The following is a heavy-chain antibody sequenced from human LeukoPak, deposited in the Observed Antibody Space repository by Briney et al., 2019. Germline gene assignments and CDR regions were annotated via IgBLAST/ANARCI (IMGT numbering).Heavy chain of an antibody. CDR3: AKIPYGDYVLDYYYYMDV. D-gene: IGHD4-17*01. V-gene: IGHV3-30*02. CDR2: IRYDGSKK. Sequence: PGGSLRLSCTASGFAFRSHAMHWVRQAPGKGLEWVAFIRYDGSKKFYADSVKGRFTISRDNSTNTLYLQMYSLRAEDTAVYYCAKIPYGDYVLDYYYYMDVWGKGTTVTISS. CDR1: GFAFRSHA. J-gene: IGHJ6*03.